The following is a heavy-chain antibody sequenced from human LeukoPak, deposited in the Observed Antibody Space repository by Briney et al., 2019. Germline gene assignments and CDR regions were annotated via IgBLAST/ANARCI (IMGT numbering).Heavy chain of an antibody. Sequence: PGGSLRLSCAASGFTFSSYALSWVRQAPGKGLELVSGLSGSGGSTYYADSVKGRFTISRDNSKNTLYLQMNSLRAEDTAVYYCAKVGSFSPADPNFDYWGQGTLVTVSS. CDR1: GFTFSSYA. V-gene: IGHV3-23*01. D-gene: IGHD1-26*01. J-gene: IGHJ4*02. CDR3: AKVGSFSPADPNFDY. CDR2: LSGSGGST.